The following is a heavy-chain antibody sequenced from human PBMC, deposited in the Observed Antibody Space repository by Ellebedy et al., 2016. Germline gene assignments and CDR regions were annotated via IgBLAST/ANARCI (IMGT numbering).Heavy chain of an antibody. J-gene: IGHJ4*02. D-gene: IGHD6-19*01. CDR2: ISGSGGST. V-gene: IGHV3-23*01. CDR1: GFTFSSYA. Sequence: GGSLRLXXAASGFTFSSYAMSWVRQAPGKGLEWVSAISGSGGSTYYADSVKGRFTISRDNSKNTLFLQMNSLRAEDTAVYYCAKGIAVAGIRPFDYWGQGTLVTVSS. CDR3: AKGIAVAGIRPFDY.